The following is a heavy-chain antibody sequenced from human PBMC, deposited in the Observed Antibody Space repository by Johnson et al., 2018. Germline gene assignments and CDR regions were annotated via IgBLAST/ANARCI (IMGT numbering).Heavy chain of an antibody. Sequence: VQLQQSGGGLVQPGGSLRLSCAASGFIFSTYAMGWVRQAPGKGLEWGSRIGGRGDFTYYADSGKGRFSVSRDNSKNTEYVQMNNLSAEDTAVYYCAKEGDIWGQGTMVIVSS. V-gene: IGHV3-23*01. CDR3: AKEGDI. J-gene: IGHJ3*02. CDR1: GFIFSTYA. CDR2: IGGRGDFT.